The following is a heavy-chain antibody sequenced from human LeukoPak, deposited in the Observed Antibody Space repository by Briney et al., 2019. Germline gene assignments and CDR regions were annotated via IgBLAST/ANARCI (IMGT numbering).Heavy chain of an antibody. J-gene: IGHJ4*02. Sequence: SETLSLTCTVSGYSISSGYYWGWIRQPPGKGPEWIGSIYHSGSTYYSPSLKSRVTISVDTSKNQFSLKLSSVTAADTAVYYCARDHGVTMIVVVGFDYWGQGTLVTVSS. V-gene: IGHV4-38-2*02. CDR3: ARDHGVTMIVVVGFDY. CDR2: IYHSGST. CDR1: GYSISSGYY. D-gene: IGHD3-22*01.